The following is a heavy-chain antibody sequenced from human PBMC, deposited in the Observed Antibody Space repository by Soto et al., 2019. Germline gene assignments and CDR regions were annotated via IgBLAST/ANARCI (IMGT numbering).Heavy chain of an antibody. J-gene: IGHJ4*02. V-gene: IGHV4-39*01. D-gene: IGHD6-19*01. CDR1: GGSISSSSYY. CDR3: ARYFRRLVRGPHFDY. Sequence: PSETLSLTCTVSGGSISSSSYYWGWIRQPSGKGLEWIGSIYYSGSTYYNPSLKSRVTISVDTSKNQFSLKLSSVTAADTAVYYCARYFRRLVRGPHFDYWGQGTLVTVSS. CDR2: IYYSGST.